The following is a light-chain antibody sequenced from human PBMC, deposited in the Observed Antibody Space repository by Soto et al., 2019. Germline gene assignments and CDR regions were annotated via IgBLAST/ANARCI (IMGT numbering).Light chain of an antibody. V-gene: IGKV1D-12*01. CDR1: QGISSW. CDR2: AAS. J-gene: IGKJ3*01. CDR3: QQGSRYPVT. Sequence: DIQMTQSPSPVSASVGGRVTITCPASQGISSWLAWYQQKPGKAPKFLIYAASSLQSGVPSRFSGSGSGTDFTLPSSSLQAEDVATYHCQQGSRYPVTFGPGTKVQVK.